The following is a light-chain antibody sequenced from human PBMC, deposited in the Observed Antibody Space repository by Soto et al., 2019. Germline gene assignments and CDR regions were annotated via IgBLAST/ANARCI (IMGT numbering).Light chain of an antibody. J-gene: IGLJ1*01. CDR2: EVT. CDR1: SSDVGGYNA. CDR3: NSFRVSHLYV. Sequence: SVLSQPASVSGSPGQTITISCTGTSSDVGGYNAVSWYQHHPGKAPKLIIYEVTHRPSGVSDRFSASKSGNTASLTISGLQAEDEADYYCNSFRVSHLYVFGTGTKVTV. V-gene: IGLV2-14*01.